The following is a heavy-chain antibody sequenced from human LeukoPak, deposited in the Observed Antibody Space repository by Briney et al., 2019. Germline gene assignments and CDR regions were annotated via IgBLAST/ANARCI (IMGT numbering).Heavy chain of an antibody. Sequence: GRSLRLSCAASGFTFDDYAMHWVRQAPGKGLEWVSGISWNSGSIGYADSVKGRFTISRDNAKDSLYLQMSSLRAEDTALYYCAKGTYSSGYEPVDYWGQGTLVTVSS. V-gene: IGHV3-9*01. CDR2: ISWNSGSI. CDR3: AKGTYSSGYEPVDY. J-gene: IGHJ4*02. CDR1: GFTFDDYA. D-gene: IGHD3-22*01.